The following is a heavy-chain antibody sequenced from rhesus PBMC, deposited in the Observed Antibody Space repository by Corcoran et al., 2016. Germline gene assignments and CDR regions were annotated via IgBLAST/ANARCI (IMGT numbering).Heavy chain of an antibody. CDR3: AIVCWGYSLNRFDV. D-gene: IGHD5-42*01. CDR1: GASINDYW. Sequence: QVQLQESGPGLVKPSETLSLTCTVSGASINDYWWSWIRQPPGKGLEWIGEISGNSGSTNYNPSLKSRVTISRDTSKNQFSLKLNSVTAADTAVYYCAIVCWGYSLNRFDVWGPGVLVTVSS. V-gene: IGHV4-80*01. J-gene: IGHJ5-1*01. CDR2: ISGNSGST.